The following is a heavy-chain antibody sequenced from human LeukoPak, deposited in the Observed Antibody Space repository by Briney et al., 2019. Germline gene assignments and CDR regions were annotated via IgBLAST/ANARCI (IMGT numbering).Heavy chain of an antibody. J-gene: IGHJ6*03. V-gene: IGHV1-2*02. CDR1: GYTFTGYY. CDR3: ARDPDCSGGSCILKYYYYMDV. Sequence: ASVKVPCKASGYTFTGYYIHWVRQAPGQGLEWMGWINPNSGGTNYAQKFQGRVTMTRDTSISTAYMDLSRLTSDDTAVYYCARDPDCSGGSCILKYYYYMDVWGKGTTVTVSS. CDR2: INPNSGGT. D-gene: IGHD2-15*01.